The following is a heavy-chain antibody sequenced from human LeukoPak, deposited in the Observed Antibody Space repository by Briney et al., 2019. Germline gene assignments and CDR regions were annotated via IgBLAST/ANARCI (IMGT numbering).Heavy chain of an antibody. CDR2: INPNSGGT. CDR1: GYTFTSYG. V-gene: IGHV1-2*02. D-gene: IGHD3-22*01. Sequence: ASVKVSCKASGYTFTSYGISWVRQAPGQGLEWMGWINPNSGGTNYAQKFQGRVTMTRDTSISTAYMELSRLRSDDTAVYYCARDRPEYYYDSSGYMVHYFDYWGQGTLVTVSS. J-gene: IGHJ4*02. CDR3: ARDRPEYYYDSSGYMVHYFDY.